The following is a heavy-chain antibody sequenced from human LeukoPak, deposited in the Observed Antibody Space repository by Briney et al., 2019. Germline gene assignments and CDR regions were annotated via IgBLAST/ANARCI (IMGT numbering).Heavy chain of an antibody. Sequence: GSLRLSCAASGFTFSSFGMSWVRQAPGKGLEWIGEIYHSGSTNYNPSLKSRVTISVDKSKNQFSLKLSSVTAADTAVYYCARVYGDYGFADYWGQGTLVTVSS. V-gene: IGHV4-4*02. D-gene: IGHD4-17*01. CDR1: GFTFSSFGM. CDR2: IYHSGST. CDR3: ARVYGDYGFADY. J-gene: IGHJ4*02.